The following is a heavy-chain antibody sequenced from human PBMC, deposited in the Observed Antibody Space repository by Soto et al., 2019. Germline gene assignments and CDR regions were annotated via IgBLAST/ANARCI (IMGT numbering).Heavy chain of an antibody. CDR3: AKDSIGELSQYCFDY. Sequence: TGGSLRLSCAASGFTFSSYGMHWVRQAPGKGLEWVAVISYDGSNKYYADSVKGRFTISRDNSKNTLHLQMNSLRAEDTAVYYCAKDSIGELSQYCFDYWGQGTLVTVSS. CDR2: ISYDGSNK. V-gene: IGHV3-30*18. CDR1: GFTFSSYG. D-gene: IGHD3-10*01. J-gene: IGHJ4*02.